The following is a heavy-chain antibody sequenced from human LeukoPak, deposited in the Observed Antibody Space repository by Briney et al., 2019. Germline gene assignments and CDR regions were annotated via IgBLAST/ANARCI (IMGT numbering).Heavy chain of an antibody. CDR3: ARVYSPDRGGDYLRRIFDY. D-gene: IGHD4-17*01. CDR1: RFTFSSYW. V-gene: IGHV3-7*01. CDR2: IKQDGSEK. Sequence: SGGSLRLSCAASRFTFSSYWMSWVRQAPGKGLEWVANIKQDGSEKYYVDSVKGRFTISRDNAKNSLYLQMNSLRAEDTAVYYCARVYSPDRGGDYLRRIFDYWGQGTLVTVSS. J-gene: IGHJ4*02.